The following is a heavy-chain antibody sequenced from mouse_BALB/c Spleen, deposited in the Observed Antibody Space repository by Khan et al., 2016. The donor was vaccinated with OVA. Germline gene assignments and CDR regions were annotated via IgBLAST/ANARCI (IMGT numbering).Heavy chain of an antibody. CDR1: GYTFTSFY. D-gene: IGHD1-1*01. V-gene: IGHV1S81*02. CDR2: INPNNGGT. CDR3: TRGGYGSPFAY. Sequence: QVQLKESGAELVKPGASVKLSCKASGYTFTSFYMYWVKQRPGQGLEWIGEINPNNGGTNVNEKFKSKATLTVDKSSSTAYMELSSLTSEDSAVYDCTRGGYGSPFAYWGQGTLVTVSA. J-gene: IGHJ3*01.